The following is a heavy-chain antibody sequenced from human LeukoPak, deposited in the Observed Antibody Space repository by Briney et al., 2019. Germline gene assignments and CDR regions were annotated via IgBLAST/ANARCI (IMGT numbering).Heavy chain of an antibody. V-gene: IGHV3-23*01. CDR1: GFTFSAYA. CDR2: ISANGATT. CDR3: AKEGRIAVAGHPDDAFDI. J-gene: IGHJ3*02. Sequence: PGGSLRLSCAASGFTFSAYAVRWVRQAPGKGLEWVSAISANGATTYYADSVKGRFTISRDNSKNTLYLQMNSLRAEDTAVYYCAKEGRIAVAGHPDDAFDIWGQGTMVTVSS. D-gene: IGHD6-19*01.